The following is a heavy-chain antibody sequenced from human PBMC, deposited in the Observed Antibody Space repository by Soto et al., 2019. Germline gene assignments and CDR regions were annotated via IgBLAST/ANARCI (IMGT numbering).Heavy chain of an antibody. CDR1: GFTFSNYD. CDR2: IGGSGDRT. D-gene: IGHD4-17*01. J-gene: IGHJ4*02. V-gene: IGHV3-23*01. Sequence: EVQLLDSGGGLVQPGGSLSLSCAASGFTFSNYDMTWLRQAPGKGLEWVSRIGGSGDRTYYADSVKGRFTISRDNSRTTLYLPMTSLRAEDTGMYYCAKVPLRPYYLEYWGQGARVTFSS. CDR3: AKVPLRPYYLEY.